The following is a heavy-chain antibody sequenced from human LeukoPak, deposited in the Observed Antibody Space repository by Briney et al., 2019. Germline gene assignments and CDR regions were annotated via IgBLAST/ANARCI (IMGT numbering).Heavy chain of an antibody. CDR3: ARDHTGQSWTYFQHGMDV. D-gene: IGHD1-7*01. V-gene: IGHV3-23*01. Sequence: GGSLRLSCAASGLTFSNFAISWVRQAPGKGLEWVSSISGVGDTTYYADSVKGRFTISRDNSKNTLFLQINSLRVDGTAFYYCARDHTGQSWTYFQHGMDVWGQGTTVSV. J-gene: IGHJ6*02. CDR1: GLTFSNFA. CDR2: ISGVGDTT.